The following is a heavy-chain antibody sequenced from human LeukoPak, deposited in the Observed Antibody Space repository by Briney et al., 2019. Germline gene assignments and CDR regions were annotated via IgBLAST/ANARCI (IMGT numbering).Heavy chain of an antibody. CDR2: IYYSGST. CDR1: GGSISSYY. CDR3: ARGKRYYFDY. V-gene: IGHV4-59*01. Sequence: SETLSLTCTVSGGSISSYYWSWIRQPPGKGLEWIGYIYYSGSTNYNPSLESRVTISVDTSKNQFSLRLSSVTAADTAVYYCARGKRYYFDYWGQGTLVTVSS. D-gene: IGHD4-17*01. J-gene: IGHJ4*02.